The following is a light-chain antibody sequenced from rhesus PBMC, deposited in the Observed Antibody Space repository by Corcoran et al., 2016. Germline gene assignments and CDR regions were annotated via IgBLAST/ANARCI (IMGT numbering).Light chain of an antibody. Sequence: DIQMTQSPSSLSASVGDRVTITCRASQGISIWLAWYQQKPGKAPEPLIYKASTLQCGVPSRFSGSGAGTEFTLTISSMQPEDFATYYCQQHDSAPRTFGQGTKVEIK. V-gene: IGKV1-21*01. CDR2: KAS. CDR3: QQHDSAPRT. CDR1: QGISIW. J-gene: IGKJ1*01.